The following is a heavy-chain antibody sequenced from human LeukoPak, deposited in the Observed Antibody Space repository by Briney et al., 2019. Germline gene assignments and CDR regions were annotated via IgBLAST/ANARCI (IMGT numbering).Heavy chain of an antibody. J-gene: IGHJ4*02. Sequence: ASVKVSCKASGYTFTGYYMHWVRQAPGQGLEWMGWINPSGGGTSYAQKFQGRVTMTRDTSTSTVYMELSSLRSEDTAVYYCASQYYYDSSGYYNGLDYWGQGTPVTVSS. CDR2: INPSGGGT. CDR1: GYTFTGYY. V-gene: IGHV1-46*01. D-gene: IGHD3-22*01. CDR3: ASQYYYDSSGYYNGLDY.